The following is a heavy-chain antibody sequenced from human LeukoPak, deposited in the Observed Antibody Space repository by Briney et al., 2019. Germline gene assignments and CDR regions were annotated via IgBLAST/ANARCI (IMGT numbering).Heavy chain of an antibody. D-gene: IGHD2-15*01. CDR2: IYYSGST. CDR1: GGSISSYY. V-gene: IGHV4-59*01. J-gene: IGHJ3*02. CDR3: ASRCGGSCYSSAFDI. Sequence: PSETLSLTCTVSGGSISSYYGSWIRQPPGKGLEWIGYIYYSGSTNYNPFLKSRVTISVDTSKNQYSLKLSSVTAADTAVYYCASRCGGSCYSSAFDIWGQGTMVTVSS.